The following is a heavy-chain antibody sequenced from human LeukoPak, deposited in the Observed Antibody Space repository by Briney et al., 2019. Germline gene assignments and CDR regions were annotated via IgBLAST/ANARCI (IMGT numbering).Heavy chain of an antibody. CDR1: GVTLSSNY. Sequence: GGSLRLSCAASGVTLSSNYMSWGRQAPGKGVEGGSGIYSGGSTYYADSVKGRFTISRDKSKNTLYLQMNSLRAEDTAVYYCARGPEYYDILTRYYFDYWGQGTLVTVSS. CDR2: IYSGGST. V-gene: IGHV3-53*01. CDR3: ARGPEYYDILTRYYFDY. J-gene: IGHJ4*02. D-gene: IGHD3-9*01.